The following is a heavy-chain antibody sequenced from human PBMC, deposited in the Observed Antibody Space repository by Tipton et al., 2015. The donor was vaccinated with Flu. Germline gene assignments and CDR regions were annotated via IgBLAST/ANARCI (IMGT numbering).Heavy chain of an antibody. CDR1: GFTFSSYG. CDR2: IWYDGSNK. J-gene: IGHJ4*02. CDR3: AREQGHLRGATVHYFDY. Sequence: SLRLSCAASGFTFSSYGMHWVRQAPGKGLEWVAVIWYDGSNKYYADSVKGRFTISRDNSKNTLYLQMNSLRAEDTAVYYCAREQGHLRGATVHYFDYWGQGTLVTVSS. V-gene: IGHV3-33*01. D-gene: IGHD1-26*01.